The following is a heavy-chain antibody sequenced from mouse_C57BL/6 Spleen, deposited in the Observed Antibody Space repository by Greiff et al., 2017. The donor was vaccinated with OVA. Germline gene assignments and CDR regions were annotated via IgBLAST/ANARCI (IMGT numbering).Heavy chain of an antibody. J-gene: IGHJ2*01. Sequence: EVHLVESGGGLVKPGGSLKLSCAASGFTFSDYGMHWVRQAPEKGLEWVAYISSGSSTIYYADTVKGRFTISRDNAKNTLFLQMTSLRSEDTALYYCARGDYYGSYYFDYWGQGTTLTVSS. CDR1: GFTFSDYG. CDR3: ARGDYYGSYYFDY. V-gene: IGHV5-17*01. D-gene: IGHD1-1*01. CDR2: ISSGSSTI.